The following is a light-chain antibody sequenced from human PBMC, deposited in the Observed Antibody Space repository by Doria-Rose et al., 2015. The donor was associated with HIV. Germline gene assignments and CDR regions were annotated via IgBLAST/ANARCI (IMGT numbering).Light chain of an antibody. CDR2: GSF. CDR1: HSINSY. Sequence: DIRLTQSPSSLSASVGGSVTITCRASHSINSYLNWYQQKPGKAPNLLIYGSFSMQGGVPSRFSGSGSGTEYTLTISNLQPEDFATYYCQQTYTPPSTFGQGTKIEIK. V-gene: IGKV1-39*01. CDR3: QQTYTPPST. J-gene: IGKJ1*01.